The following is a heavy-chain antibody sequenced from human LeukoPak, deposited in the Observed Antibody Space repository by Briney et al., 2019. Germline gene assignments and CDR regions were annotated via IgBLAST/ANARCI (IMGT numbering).Heavy chain of an antibody. CDR2: IYYGGST. D-gene: IGHD4-23*01. J-gene: IGHJ4*02. Sequence: SETLCLTCTASGVSISSYYWSWIRQPPGKGLEWMGFIYYGGSTNYNPAFKSRVTISVDTSKTQYSLKLSSVTAADTAVYYCARNRRYGGNSFDYWGQGTLVTVSS. CDR3: ARNRRYGGNSFDY. CDR1: GVSISSYY. V-gene: IGHV4-59*08.